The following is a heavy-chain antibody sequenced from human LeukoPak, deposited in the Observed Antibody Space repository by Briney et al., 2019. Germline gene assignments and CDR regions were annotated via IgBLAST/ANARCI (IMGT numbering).Heavy chain of an antibody. D-gene: IGHD3-9*01. Sequence: PGGSLRLSCAASGFTFGDYGMSWVRQAPGKGLEWVSGINWNGGSTGYADSVKGRFTISRDNAKNSLYLQMNSLRAEDTALYYCARGGYYDILTRPFFDYWGQGTLVTVSS. J-gene: IGHJ4*02. CDR3: ARGGYYDILTRPFFDY. CDR2: INWNGGST. V-gene: IGHV3-20*04. CDR1: GFTFGDYG.